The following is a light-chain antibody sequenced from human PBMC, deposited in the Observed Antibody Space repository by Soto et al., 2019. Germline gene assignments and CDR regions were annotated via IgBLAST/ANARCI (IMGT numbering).Light chain of an antibody. J-gene: IGKJ3*01. V-gene: IGKV3-15*01. CDR1: QSVSNN. CDR2: GAS. Sequence: EIVMTHSPATLSVSPGERATLSCRASQSVSNNLAWYQQKPGQAPRLLIYGASTLQSGVPSRFSGSGSGTQFTLTISSLQPEDFATYYCQQLNSYPLTFGPGTTVDIK. CDR3: QQLNSYPLT.